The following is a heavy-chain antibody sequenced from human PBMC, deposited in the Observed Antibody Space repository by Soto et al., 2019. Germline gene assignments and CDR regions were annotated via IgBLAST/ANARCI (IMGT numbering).Heavy chain of an antibody. CDR1: GFSLNTGGLG. Sequence: QITLKESGPTLVKPTQTLTLTCSVSGFSLNTGGLGVGWIRQPPGKALEWLALIYWDDDKRYSPSLRNRLSISQDTSNILVVFTMTYMDPVDTATYYCIHSRCGGDCLRSYSSHYYYGLDVWGQGTTVTVSS. J-gene: IGHJ6*02. CDR3: IHSRCGGDCLRSYSSHYYYGLDV. V-gene: IGHV2-5*02. CDR2: IYWDDDK. D-gene: IGHD2-21*02.